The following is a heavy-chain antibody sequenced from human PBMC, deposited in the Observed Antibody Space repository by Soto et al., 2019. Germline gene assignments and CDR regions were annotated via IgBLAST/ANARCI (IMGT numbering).Heavy chain of an antibody. CDR3: GREQGVRPGGGGTEPLDI. D-gene: IGHD3-16*01. CDR2: INPNGGST. V-gene: IGHV1-46*01. J-gene: IGHJ3*02. Sequence: QVQLVQSGAEVEKPGASVKISCKASGYSFTSQYVHWVRQAPGQGLEWMGIINPNGGSTTYAQKFQGRVPSQWDKSTSTGLMGVSSPTTAGTAVLSWGREQGVRPGGGGTEPLDIWGQGTMVTVAS. CDR1: GYSFTSQY.